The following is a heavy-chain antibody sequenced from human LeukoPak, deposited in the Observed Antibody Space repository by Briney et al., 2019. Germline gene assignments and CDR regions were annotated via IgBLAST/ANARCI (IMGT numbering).Heavy chain of an antibody. CDR3: ANSVVGASSFDY. Sequence: GGSLRLSCAASGFTFSSYAMHWVRQAPGKGLEWVAVISYDGSNKYYADSVKGRFTISRDNSKNTLYLQMNSLRAEDTAVYYCANSVVGASSFDYWGQGTLVTVSS. CDR2: ISYDGSNK. CDR1: GFTFSSYA. V-gene: IGHV3-30-3*01. J-gene: IGHJ4*02. D-gene: IGHD2-15*01.